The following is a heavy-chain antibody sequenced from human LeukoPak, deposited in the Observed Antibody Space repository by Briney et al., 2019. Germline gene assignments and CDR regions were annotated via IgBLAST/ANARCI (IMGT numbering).Heavy chain of an antibody. CDR2: IENDGSNK. CDR3: ARYCTSSRCQGPGGLSYFDY. V-gene: IGHV3-30*19. CDR1: GLTFSHYG. Sequence: QPGGSLRLSCAASGLTFSHYGVHWVRQAPGKGLEWVAFIENDGSNKYYADSVKGRFTISRDNSRNTLYLQMNILRDEDTAVYYCARYCTSSRCQGPGGLSYFDYWGQGTLVTVAS. J-gene: IGHJ4*02. D-gene: IGHD2-2*01.